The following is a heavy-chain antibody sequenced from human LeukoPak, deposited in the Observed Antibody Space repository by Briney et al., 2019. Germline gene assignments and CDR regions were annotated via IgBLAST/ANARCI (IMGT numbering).Heavy chain of an antibody. Sequence: GESLKISCKGSGYSFTSYWIGWLRQMPGTGLEWMGIIYPGDSDARYSPSFQGQVTISADKSISTAYLQWNSLKASDTAMYYCARRKYCSSTSCPFDYWGQGTLVTVSS. J-gene: IGHJ4*02. D-gene: IGHD2-2*01. CDR1: GYSFTSYW. V-gene: IGHV5-51*01. CDR3: ARRKYCSSTSCPFDY. CDR2: IYPGDSDA.